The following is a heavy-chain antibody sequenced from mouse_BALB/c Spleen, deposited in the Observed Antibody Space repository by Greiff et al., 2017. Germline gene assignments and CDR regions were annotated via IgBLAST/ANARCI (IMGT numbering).Heavy chain of an antibody. CDR2: ISYDGSN. V-gene: IGHV3-6*02. Sequence: EVQRVESGPGLVKPSQSLSLTCSVTGYSITSGYYWNWIRQFPGNKLEWMGYISYDGSNNYNPSLKNRISITRDTYKNQFFLKLNSVTTEDTATYYCARDRRRAYIPNHGAYWGQGTLVTVSA. J-gene: IGHJ3*01. CDR1: GYSITSGYY. CDR3: ARDRRRAYIPNHGAY. D-gene: IGHD2-10*01.